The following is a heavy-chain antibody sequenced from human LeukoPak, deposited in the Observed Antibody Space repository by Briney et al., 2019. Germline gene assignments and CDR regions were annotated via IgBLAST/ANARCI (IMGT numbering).Heavy chain of an antibody. D-gene: IGHD2-15*01. V-gene: IGHV3-30*18. CDR2: ISYDGSNK. CDR3: AKDLGYCSGGSCYRFDY. CDR1: GFTFSSYG. J-gene: IGHJ4*02. Sequence: GGSLRLSCAASGFTFSSYGMHWVLQAPGKGLEWVAVISYDGSNKYYADSVKGRFTISRDNSKNTLYLQMNSLRAEDTAVYYCAKDLGYCSGGSCYRFDYWGQGTLVTVSS.